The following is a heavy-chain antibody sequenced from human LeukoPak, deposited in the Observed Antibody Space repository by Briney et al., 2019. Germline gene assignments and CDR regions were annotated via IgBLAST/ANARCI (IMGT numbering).Heavy chain of an antibody. Sequence: ASVKVSCKASGYTFTSYYMHWVRQAPGQGLEWMGIINPSGGSTSYAQKFQGRVTMTRDTSTSTVYMELSSLRSEDTAVYYCARVERNSMVLPHFDYWGQGTLVTVSS. CDR1: GYTFTSYY. V-gene: IGHV1-46*01. J-gene: IGHJ4*02. D-gene: IGHD2-8*01. CDR3: ARVERNSMVLPHFDY. CDR2: INPSGGST.